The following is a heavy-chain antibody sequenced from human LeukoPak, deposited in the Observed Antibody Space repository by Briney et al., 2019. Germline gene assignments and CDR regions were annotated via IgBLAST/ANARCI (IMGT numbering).Heavy chain of an antibody. V-gene: IGHV3-30*02. D-gene: IGHD5-18*01. J-gene: IGHJ4*02. CDR1: GFTFSSYG. Sequence: GGSLRLSCAASGFTFSSYGMHWVRQAPGKGLEWVAFIRYDGSNKYYADSVKGRFTTSRDNSKNTLYLQMNSLRAEDTAVYYCAKDVDTAMVLDYWGQGTPVTVSS. CDR2: IRYDGSNK. CDR3: AKDVDTAMVLDY.